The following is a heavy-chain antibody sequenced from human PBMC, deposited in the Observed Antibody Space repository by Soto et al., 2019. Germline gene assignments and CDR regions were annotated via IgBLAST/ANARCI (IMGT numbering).Heavy chain of an antibody. V-gene: IGHV3-21*01. J-gene: IGHJ4*02. Sequence: PGGSLRLSCAASGFTFSSYGMNWVRQAPGKGLEWVSSISSSSSYIYYADSVKGRFTISRDNAKNSLYLQMNSLRAEDTAVYYCARDYSGSPSHFDYWGQGTLVTVSS. CDR2: ISSSSSYI. D-gene: IGHD1-26*01. CDR1: GFTFSSYG. CDR3: ARDYSGSPSHFDY.